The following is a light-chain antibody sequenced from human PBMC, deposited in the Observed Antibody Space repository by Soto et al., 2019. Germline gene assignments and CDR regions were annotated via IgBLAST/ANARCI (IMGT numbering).Light chain of an antibody. CDR3: SSYTASTTL. CDR2: GVS. CDR1: TSDVGGYNY. Sequence: QSALTQPASVSVSPGQSIAISCSGSTSDVGGYNYVSWYQQYPGKAPKLILYGVSDRPSGVSDRFSGSKSGNTASLIISGLQAEDEAHYYCSSYTASTTLFGGGTQLTVL. V-gene: IGLV2-14*03. J-gene: IGLJ2*01.